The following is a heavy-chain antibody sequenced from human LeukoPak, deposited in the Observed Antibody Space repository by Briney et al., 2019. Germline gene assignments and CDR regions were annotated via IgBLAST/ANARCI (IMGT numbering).Heavy chain of an antibody. D-gene: IGHD2-21*02. Sequence: SETLSLTCAVYGGSFSGYYWSWIRQSPGKGLEWIGYIYYNGNTNYNPSLKGRVTISVDSSKNQFSLRLSSVTAADTAVYYCARVAVSAREYFDYWGQGTLVTVSS. CDR1: GGSFSGYY. CDR3: ARVAVSAREYFDY. J-gene: IGHJ4*02. V-gene: IGHV4-59*01. CDR2: IYYNGNT.